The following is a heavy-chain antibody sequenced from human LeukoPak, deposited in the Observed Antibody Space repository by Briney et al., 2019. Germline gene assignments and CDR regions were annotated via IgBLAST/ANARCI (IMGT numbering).Heavy chain of an antibody. CDR2: IIPIFGTA. CDR3: ALMVRGVMGGDY. V-gene: IGHV1-69*05. Sequence: SVKVSCKASGGTFSSYAISWVRQAPGQGLEWMGGIIPIFGTANYAQKFQGRVTITTDESTSTAYMELSSLRSEDTAVYYCALMVRGVMGGDYWGQGTLVTVSS. D-gene: IGHD3-10*01. J-gene: IGHJ4*02. CDR1: GGTFSSYA.